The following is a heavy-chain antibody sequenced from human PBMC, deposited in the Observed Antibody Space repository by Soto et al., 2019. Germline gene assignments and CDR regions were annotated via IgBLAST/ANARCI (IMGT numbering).Heavy chain of an antibody. V-gene: IGHV4-39*01. Sequence: SETLSLTCTVSGGSISSSSYYWGWIRQPPGKGLEWIGSIYYSGSTYYNPSLKGRVTISVDTSKNQFSLKLSSVTAADTAMYYCARRVTIFGVVTVYYYMDVWGKGTTVTVSS. CDR3: ARRVTIFGVVTVYYYMDV. J-gene: IGHJ6*03. CDR2: IYYSGST. CDR1: GGSISSSSYY. D-gene: IGHD3-3*01.